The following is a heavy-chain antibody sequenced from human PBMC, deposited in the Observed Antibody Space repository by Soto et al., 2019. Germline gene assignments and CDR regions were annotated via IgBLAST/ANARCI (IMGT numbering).Heavy chain of an antibody. CDR2: IYYSGST. V-gene: IGHV4-31*03. D-gene: IGHD3-3*01. Sequence: QVQLQESGPGLVKPSQTLSLTCTVSGGSISSGGYYWSWIRQHPGKGLEWIGYIYYSGSTYYNPSLKSRVTISVGTSKNQFSLKLSSVTAADTAVYYCARTYFWSGYYVSWGQGTLVTVSS. CDR1: GGSISSGGYY. CDR3: ARTYFWSGYYVS. J-gene: IGHJ4*02.